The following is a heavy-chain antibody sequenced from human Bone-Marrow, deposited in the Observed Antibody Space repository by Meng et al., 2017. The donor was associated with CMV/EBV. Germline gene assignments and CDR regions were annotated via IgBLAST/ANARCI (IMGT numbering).Heavy chain of an antibody. J-gene: IGHJ6*02. D-gene: IGHD3-3*01. CDR1: GFSLSTSGVG. CDR3: PHSLLNYDFWNGYYMAYYYYYGMAV. V-gene: IGHV2-5*01. CDR2: IYWNDDK. Sequence: SGPTLVKPTQTLTLTCTFSGFSLSTSGVGVGWIRQPPGKALEWLALIYWNDDKRYSPSLKSRLTITKDTYKNQVVLTMTNMDPVNTATYYCPHSLLNYDFWNGYYMAYYYYYGMAVWGQGHTVNV.